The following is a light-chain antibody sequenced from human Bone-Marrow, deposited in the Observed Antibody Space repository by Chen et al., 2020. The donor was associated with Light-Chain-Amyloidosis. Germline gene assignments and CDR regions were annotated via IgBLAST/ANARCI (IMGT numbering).Light chain of an antibody. CDR2: DDS. V-gene: IGLV3-21*02. Sequence: SYVLTQPSSVSLAPGQTATIACGGNNIGSTSVHWYQQTPGQAPLLVVYDDSDRPSGIPELLSGSNSGNTATLTISRVEDGEEADYYCQVWDRSSDHPVFGGGTKLTVL. J-gene: IGLJ3*02. CDR1: NIGSTS. CDR3: QVWDRSSDHPV.